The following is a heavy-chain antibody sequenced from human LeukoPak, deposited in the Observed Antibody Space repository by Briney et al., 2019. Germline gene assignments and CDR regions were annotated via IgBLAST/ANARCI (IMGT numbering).Heavy chain of an antibody. V-gene: IGHV3-48*01. CDR3: ARDRATIWDSGGGIAFDI. CDR1: GFTLSSYS. CDR2: IDSSSTTI. Sequence: GGSLRLSCAASGFTLSSYSMNWVRQAPGKGLEWISFIDSSSTTIFYAESVGGRFTISRDNSKNTLYLQMNSLRAEDTAVYYCARDRATIWDSGGGIAFDIWGQGTMVTVSS. D-gene: IGHD3-10*01. J-gene: IGHJ3*02.